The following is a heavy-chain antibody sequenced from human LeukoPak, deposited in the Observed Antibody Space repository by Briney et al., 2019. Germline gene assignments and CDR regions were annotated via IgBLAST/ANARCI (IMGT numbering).Heavy chain of an antibody. Sequence: VSLKVSSKASGNTLTPPYILLVRQAPGKGLDWMGGFDPEDAEVVYAEKFQDRVTMTEDPSTDTAYLELSSLRSEDTAVYYCAAEGQWSLVHYFNSWGQGTLVTVSS. CDR2: FDPEDAEV. CDR1: GNTLTPPY. CDR3: AAEGQWSLVHYFNS. V-gene: IGHV1-24*01. J-gene: IGHJ4*02. D-gene: IGHD2-15*01.